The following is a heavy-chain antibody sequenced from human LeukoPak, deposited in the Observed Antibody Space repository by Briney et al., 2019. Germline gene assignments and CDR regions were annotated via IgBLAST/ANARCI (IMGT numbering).Heavy chain of an antibody. V-gene: IGHV3-23*01. CDR3: AKGGSYYYDSSGYYGY. Sequence: GGSLRLSCAASGFTFSSYAMSWVRQAPGKGLEWVSVISGTGGSTYYTDSVKGRFTISRDNSKNTLYLQMNSLRAEDTAVYYCAKGGSYYYDSSGYYGYWGQGTLVTVSS. CDR2: ISGTGGST. D-gene: IGHD3-22*01. J-gene: IGHJ4*02. CDR1: GFTFSSYA.